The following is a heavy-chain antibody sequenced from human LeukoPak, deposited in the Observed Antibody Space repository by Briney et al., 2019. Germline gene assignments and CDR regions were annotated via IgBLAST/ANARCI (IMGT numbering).Heavy chain of an antibody. CDR1: GGSISSYY. CDR3: ARSALGGVVTIYDY. D-gene: IGHD4-23*01. CDR2: IYYSGST. V-gene: IGHV4-59*01. Sequence: SETLSLTCTVSGGSISSYYWSWIRQPPGKGLEWIGYIYYSGSTNSNPSLKSRVTISVDTSKNQFSLKLSSVTAADTAVYYCARSALGGVVTIYDYWGQGTLVTVSS. J-gene: IGHJ4*02.